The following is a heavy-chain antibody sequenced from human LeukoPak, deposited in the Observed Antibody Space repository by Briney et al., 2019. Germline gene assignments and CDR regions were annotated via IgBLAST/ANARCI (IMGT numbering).Heavy chain of an antibody. D-gene: IGHD6-13*01. CDR2: IYDSGST. CDR1: GGSIRSSYYY. J-gene: IGHJ5*02. V-gene: IGHV4-39*01. CDR3: ASGGSSSWYRWFDP. Sequence: SETLSLTCTVSGGSIRSSYYYWGWIRQPPGQGLEWIGSIYDSGSTYYNPSLKSRVTISVDTSKNQFSLKLNSVTAADTAVYYCASGGSSSWYRWFDPWGQGTLVTVSS.